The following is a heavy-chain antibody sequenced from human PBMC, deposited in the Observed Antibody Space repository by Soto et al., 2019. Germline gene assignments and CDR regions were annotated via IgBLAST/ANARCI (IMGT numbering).Heavy chain of an antibody. J-gene: IGHJ4*02. D-gene: IGHD6-19*01. Sequence: SGGSLRLSCSASGFTFSSYGMQWVRQAPGQGLEWVAVVSHDGKVQYYTDSVKGRFTISRDNFMNTLYLQMNSLRVEDTAVYYCAKEALPYRSRCLDYWGQGSPVTVSS. CDR2: VSHDGKVQ. V-gene: IGHV3-30*18. CDR3: AKEALPYRSRCLDY. CDR1: GFTFSSYG.